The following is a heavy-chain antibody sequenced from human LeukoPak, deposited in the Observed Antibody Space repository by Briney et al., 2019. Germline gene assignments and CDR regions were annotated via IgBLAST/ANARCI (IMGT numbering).Heavy chain of an antibody. Sequence: SAISGSGGSTYYADSVKGRFTISRDNSKNTLYLQMNSLRAEDTAVYYCAKDLGAAVFDYWGQGTLVTVSS. CDR3: AKDLGAAVFDY. CDR2: ISGSGGST. J-gene: IGHJ4*02. D-gene: IGHD6-13*01. V-gene: IGHV3-23*01.